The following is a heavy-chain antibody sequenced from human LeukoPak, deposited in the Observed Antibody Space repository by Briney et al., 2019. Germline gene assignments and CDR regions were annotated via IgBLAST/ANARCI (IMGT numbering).Heavy chain of an antibody. CDR1: GYTFTKYY. Sequence: GASVKVSCKASGYTFTKYYIHWVRQAPGQGLEWMGMINPTDGATTYAQRFQGRVTMTRDMSTTTVYMDLRSLRSEDTAVFFFAREQRGGLSGNLGGLFASYYTYYYMDVWGRGTTVTV. D-gene: IGHD1-26*01. CDR3: AREQRGGLSGNLGGLFASYYTYYYMDV. J-gene: IGHJ6*03. V-gene: IGHV1-46*01. CDR2: INPTDGAT.